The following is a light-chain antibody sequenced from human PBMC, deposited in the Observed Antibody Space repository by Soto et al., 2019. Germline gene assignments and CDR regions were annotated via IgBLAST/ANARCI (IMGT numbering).Light chain of an antibody. V-gene: IGKV3-20*01. CDR3: QQYGVSPLT. Sequence: IVLTQSPGTLSLSPGEGGTLSCWAGQSVGGNYLAWYQQRPGQAPRLLIYGASTRATGIPDRFSGSGSGTDFTLTITRLEPEDFALYYCQQYGVSPLTFGQGTHVEMK. CDR1: QSVGGNY. CDR2: GAS. J-gene: IGKJ1*01.